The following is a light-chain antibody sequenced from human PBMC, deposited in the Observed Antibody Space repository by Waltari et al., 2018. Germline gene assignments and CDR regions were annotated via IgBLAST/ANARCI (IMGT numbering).Light chain of an antibody. Sequence: VWYKHNTCQAPTLCVYGGSSRATGIPDRFSGGVSGIDFSLTISRLEPEDFAVYYCQQYVSLPATFGQGTKVEIE. CDR3: QQYVSLPAT. J-gene: IGKJ1*01. CDR2: GGS. V-gene: IGKV3-20*01.